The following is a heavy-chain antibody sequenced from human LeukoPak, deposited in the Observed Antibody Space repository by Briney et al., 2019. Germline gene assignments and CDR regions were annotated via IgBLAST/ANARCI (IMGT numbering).Heavy chain of an antibody. Sequence: GASVKVSCKASGGTFSSYAISWVRQAPGQGLEWMGRIIPILGIANYAQKFQGRVTITADKSTSTAYMELSSLRSEDTAVYYCAHTLLGYCSGGSCYSSDAFDIWGQGTMVTVSS. CDR2: IIPILGIA. J-gene: IGHJ3*02. CDR1: GGTFSSYA. D-gene: IGHD2-15*01. CDR3: AHTLLGYCSGGSCYSSDAFDI. V-gene: IGHV1-69*04.